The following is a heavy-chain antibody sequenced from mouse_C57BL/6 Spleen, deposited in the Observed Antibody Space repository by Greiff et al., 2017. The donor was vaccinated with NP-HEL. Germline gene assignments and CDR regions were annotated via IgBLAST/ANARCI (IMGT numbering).Heavy chain of an antibody. CDR1: GFTFSDYG. V-gene: IGHV5-17*01. J-gene: IGHJ2*01. D-gene: IGHD1-1*01. CDR2: ISSGSSTI. Sequence: EVKLVESGGGLVKPGGSLKLSCAASGFTFSDYGMHWVRQAPEKGLEGVAYISSGSSTIYYADTVKGRFTISRDNAKNTLFLQMTSLRSEDTAMYYCARDYGSSYVGYWGQGTTLTVSS. CDR3: ARDYGSSYVGY.